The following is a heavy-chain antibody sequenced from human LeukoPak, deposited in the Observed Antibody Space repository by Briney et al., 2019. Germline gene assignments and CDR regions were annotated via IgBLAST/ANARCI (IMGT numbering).Heavy chain of an antibody. CDR2: IYYSGTV. D-gene: IGHD2-8*02. Sequence: PSETLSVTCTLSVGSIRGHYWSWLRPPPAKGLDWIGYIYYSGTVSTNPSLESRVTMSIDTSKNQFSLKLSSVTAADTAVYYCTRDHWVPSDNVWSYYGMDVWGQGTTVTVSS. CDR3: TRDHWVPSDNVWSYYGMDV. V-gene: IGHV4-59*11. CDR1: VGSIRGHY. J-gene: IGHJ6*02.